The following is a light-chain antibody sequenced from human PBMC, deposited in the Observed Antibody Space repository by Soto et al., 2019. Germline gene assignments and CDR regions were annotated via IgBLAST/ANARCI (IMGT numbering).Light chain of an antibody. CDR3: QQYSKSPIT. V-gene: IGKV3-20*01. Sequence: EIVLTQSPGTLSLSPGERATLSCRASQSVSSDYLAWYQQKPGQAPRLLISGASRRAPGTPDRFSGSGSGTDFTLTISSLQPEDFAVYSCQQYSKSPITFGQGTRLEIK. J-gene: IGKJ5*01. CDR2: GAS. CDR1: QSVSSDY.